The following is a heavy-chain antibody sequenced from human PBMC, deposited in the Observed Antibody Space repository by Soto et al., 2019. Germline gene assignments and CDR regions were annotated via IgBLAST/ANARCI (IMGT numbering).Heavy chain of an antibody. CDR2: VSTDGGVQ. CDR1: GFTFSSHA. D-gene: IGHD3-3*01. J-gene: IGHJ4*02. Sequence: QVQLVESGGGVVQPGRSLRLSCAAAGFTFSSHAMHWVCQPPGKGLEWVAVVSTDGGVQYYADSVKGRFTISRDNSENTVYLQMDSLRAEDTAVYYCVRENYDFSLGSFDYWGQGVLVTVSA. CDR3: VRENYDFSLGSFDY. V-gene: IGHV3-30-3*01.